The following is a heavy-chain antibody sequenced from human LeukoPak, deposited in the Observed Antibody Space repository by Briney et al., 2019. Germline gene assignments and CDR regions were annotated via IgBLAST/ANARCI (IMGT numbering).Heavy chain of an antibody. CDR1: GFTFSRNA. CDR3: AKGQSSGSGQYFFGN. Sequence: GGSLRLSCAASGFTFSRNAMAWVRQAPGKGLDYISAISSSGDSTYYADSVKGRFTISRDNSKNTMYLQMNFLGAGDTAVYYCAKGQSSGSGQYFFGNWGQGALVSVSS. D-gene: IGHD2-15*01. V-gene: IGHV3-23*01. J-gene: IGHJ4*02. CDR2: ISSSGDST.